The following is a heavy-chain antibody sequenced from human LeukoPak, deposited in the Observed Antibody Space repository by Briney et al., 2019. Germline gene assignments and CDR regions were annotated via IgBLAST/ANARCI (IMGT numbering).Heavy chain of an antibody. D-gene: IGHD3-3*01. V-gene: IGHV3-7*01. J-gene: IGHJ3*02. Sequence: GGSLRLSCAASRFTFSSYGMHWVRQAPGKGLEWVASIKQDGSEKYYVDSVKGRFTISRDNTRNSLYLQMNSLRAEDTAVYYCASPEWLPDSIDIWGQGTMVTVSS. CDR1: RFTFSSYG. CDR2: IKQDGSEK. CDR3: ASPEWLPDSIDI.